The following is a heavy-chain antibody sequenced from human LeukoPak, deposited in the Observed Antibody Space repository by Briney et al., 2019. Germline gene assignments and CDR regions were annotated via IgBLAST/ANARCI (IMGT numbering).Heavy chain of an antibody. D-gene: IGHD3-10*01. CDR3: ARGMVRGVITPGY. CDR2: IYSSGST. CDR1: GGSISDYY. J-gene: IGHJ4*02. V-gene: IGHV4-4*07. Sequence: TSETLSLTCTVSGGSISDYYWSWIRQPAGKGLEWIGRIYSSGSTNNPSLKSRVTMSVDTSKSQFSLRLRSVTAADTAVYYCARGMVRGVITPGYWGQGTLVTVSS.